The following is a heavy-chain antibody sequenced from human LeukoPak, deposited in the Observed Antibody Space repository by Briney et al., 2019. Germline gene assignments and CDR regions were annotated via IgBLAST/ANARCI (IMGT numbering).Heavy chain of an antibody. CDR1: GGSISTYY. Sequence: PSETLSLTCTVSGGSISTYYWSWIRQSPGKGLEWIGYIYYDGSTNYNPSLKSRVTISLDMSKNQFSLKLTSVTAAETAVYYCARAEESGYSYRYFGYYYYMDVWGKGTTVTVSS. CDR2: IYYDGST. J-gene: IGHJ6*03. V-gene: IGHV4-59*12. D-gene: IGHD5-18*01. CDR3: ARAEESGYSYRYFGYYYYMDV.